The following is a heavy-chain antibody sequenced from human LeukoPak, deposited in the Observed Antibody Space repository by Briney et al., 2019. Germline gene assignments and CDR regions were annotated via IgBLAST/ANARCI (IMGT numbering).Heavy chain of an antibody. CDR1: GYTFTGYY. CDR2: INPNSGCT. J-gene: IGHJ3*02. V-gene: IGHV1-2*02. CDR3: AQPYYYDSSGYYPPDAFDI. Sequence: GASVKVSCKASGYTFTGYYMHWVRQAPGQGLEWMGWINPNSGCTNYAQKFQGRVTMTRDTSISTAYMELSRLRSDDTAVYYCAQPYYYDSSGYYPPDAFDIWGQGTMVTVSS. D-gene: IGHD3-22*01.